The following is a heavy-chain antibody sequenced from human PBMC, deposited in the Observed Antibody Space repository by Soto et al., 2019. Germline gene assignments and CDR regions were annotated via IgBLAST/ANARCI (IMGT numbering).Heavy chain of an antibody. Sequence: ETLSLTCTVSGGSISSSSYYWGWIRQPPGKGLEWIGSIYYSGSTYYNPSLKSRVTISVDTSKNQFSLKLSSVTAADTAVYYCARRKTTVTTRYYYYYYMDVWGKGTTVTVSS. D-gene: IGHD4-17*01. CDR1: GGSISSSSYY. V-gene: IGHV4-39*01. CDR2: IYYSGST. J-gene: IGHJ6*03. CDR3: ARRKTTVTTRYYYYYYMDV.